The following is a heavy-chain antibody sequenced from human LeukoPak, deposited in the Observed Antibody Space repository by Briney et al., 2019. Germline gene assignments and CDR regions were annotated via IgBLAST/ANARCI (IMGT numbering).Heavy chain of an antibody. CDR3: ARDSSSLFDYYMDV. CDR2: ISSSSSYI. J-gene: IGHJ6*03. D-gene: IGHD6-6*01. CDR1: GDSISSNS. V-gene: IGHV3-21*01. Sequence: ETLSLTCTVSGDSISSNSYYWGWIRQAPGKGLEWVSSISSSSSYIYYADSVKGRFTISRDNAKNSLYLQMNSLRAEDTAVYYCARDSSSLFDYYMDVWGKGTTVTVSS.